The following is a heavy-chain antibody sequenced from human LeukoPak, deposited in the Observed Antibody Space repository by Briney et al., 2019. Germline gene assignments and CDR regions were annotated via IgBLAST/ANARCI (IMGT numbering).Heavy chain of an antibody. Sequence: GGSLRLSCAASGFTFSSYRMHWVRQVPGKGVVWVSYINSDGSSTSYADSVKGRFTISRDNAKSTLYLQMNSLRAEDTAVYYCARSRRLYWYFDLWGRGTLVTVSS. J-gene: IGHJ2*01. CDR2: INSDGSST. CDR1: GFTFSSYR. D-gene: IGHD4-17*01. CDR3: ARSRRLYWYFDL. V-gene: IGHV3-74*01.